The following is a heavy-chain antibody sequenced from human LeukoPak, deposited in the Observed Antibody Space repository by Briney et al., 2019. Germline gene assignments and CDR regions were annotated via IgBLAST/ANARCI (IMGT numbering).Heavy chain of an antibody. D-gene: IGHD2-2*01. CDR1: GYTFTGYY. CDR3: ARESVVPAATYYFDY. J-gene: IGHJ4*02. V-gene: IGHV1-2*02. Sequence: ASVKVSCKASGYTFTGYYMHWVRQAPGQGLEWMGWINPNSGGTNYAQKFQGRVTMTRDTSISTAYMELSRLRSDDTAVYYCARESVVPAATYYFDYWGQGTLVTVSS. CDR2: INPNSGGT.